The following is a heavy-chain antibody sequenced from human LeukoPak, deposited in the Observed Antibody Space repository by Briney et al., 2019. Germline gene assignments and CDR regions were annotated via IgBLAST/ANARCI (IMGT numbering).Heavy chain of an antibody. Sequence: GGSLRLSCAASGFTFSAYGLHWVCQAPGRGPEWVANIKQDGSGVDYVESVKGRFTISRDNAKSSLYLQMNSLRAEDTAIYYCERDFIWGQGTPVTVSS. J-gene: IGHJ4*02. CDR3: ERDFI. CDR2: IKQDGSGV. D-gene: IGHD3-10*01. CDR1: GFTFSAYG. V-gene: IGHV3-7*05.